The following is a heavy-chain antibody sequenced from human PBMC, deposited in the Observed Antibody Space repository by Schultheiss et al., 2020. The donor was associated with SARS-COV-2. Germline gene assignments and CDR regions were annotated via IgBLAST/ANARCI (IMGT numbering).Heavy chain of an antibody. CDR3: AREDTKSSSHFDY. CDR1: GYTFTDYY. J-gene: IGHJ4*02. CDR2: INPKTGAT. Sequence: ASVKVSCKTSGYTFTDYYMHWVRRAPGQGLEWVGRINPKTGATNYAQKFQARVTMTRETSITTAYMELSGLRSDDTAVYYCAREDTKSSSHFDYWGQGTLVTVSS. D-gene: IGHD6-6*01. V-gene: IGHV1-2*06.